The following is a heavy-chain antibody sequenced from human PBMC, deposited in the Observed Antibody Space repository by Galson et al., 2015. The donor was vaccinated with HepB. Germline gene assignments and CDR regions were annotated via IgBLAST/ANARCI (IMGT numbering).Heavy chain of an antibody. J-gene: IGHJ4*02. Sequence: SVKVSCKASGYTFTGHYMHWVRQAPGQGLEWMGWINPDSGGTNYAQKFQGRVTMTRDTSTSTAYMELSSLRSEDTAVYYCARVSERWLQLGPFDYWGQGTLVTVSS. CDR1: GYTFTGHY. D-gene: IGHD5-24*01. CDR2: INPDSGGT. V-gene: IGHV1-2*02. CDR3: ARVSERWLQLGPFDY.